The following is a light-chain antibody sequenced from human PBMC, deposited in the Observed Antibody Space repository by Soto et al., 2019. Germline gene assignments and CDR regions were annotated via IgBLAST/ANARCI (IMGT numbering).Light chain of an antibody. CDR3: QQYNDWPLT. V-gene: IGKV3D-15*01. J-gene: IGKJ4*01. CDR2: GAS. Sequence: EIVMTQSPATLSLSPGERATLSCRSSQSVSSNLAWYQQKPGQAPWLLIFGASTRATGIPARFSGSGSGTEFTLAISSLPSEDFAVYYCQQYNDWPLTFGGGTKVEIK. CDR1: QSVSSN.